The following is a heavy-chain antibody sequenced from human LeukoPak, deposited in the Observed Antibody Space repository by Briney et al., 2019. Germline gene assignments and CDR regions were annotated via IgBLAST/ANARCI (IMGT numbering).Heavy chain of an antibody. CDR1: GFTFSSYW. CDR2: IKQDGSEK. D-gene: IGHD4-23*01. J-gene: IGHJ5*02. Sequence: GGSLRLSCAASGFTFSSYWMSWVRQAPGKGMEWVANIKQDGSEKYYVDSVKGRFTISRDNAKYSLYLQMNSLRAEDTAVYYCAGDYGGILGGPWGQGTLVTVSS. V-gene: IGHV3-7*01. CDR3: AGDYGGILGGP.